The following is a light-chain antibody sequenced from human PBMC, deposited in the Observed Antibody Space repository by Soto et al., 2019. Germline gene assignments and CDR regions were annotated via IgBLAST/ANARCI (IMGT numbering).Light chain of an antibody. J-gene: IGKJ1*01. V-gene: IGKV3-20*01. CDR1: QSVSSSY. CDR3: QQYGSSPRT. CDR2: GAS. Sequence: ESVMTQSPATLPVSPGERATLSCRASQSVSSSYLAWYQQKPGQTPRLLIYGASSRATGIPDRFSGSGSGTDFTLTISRLEPEDFAVYYCQQYGSSPRTFGQGTKVDIK.